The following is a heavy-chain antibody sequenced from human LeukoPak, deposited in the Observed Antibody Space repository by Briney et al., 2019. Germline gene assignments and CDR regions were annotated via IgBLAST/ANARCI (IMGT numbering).Heavy chain of an antibody. CDR1: GDSIRSDSYS. CDR3: ARDSTEWVAQHFDP. V-gene: IGHV4-61*01. D-gene: IGHD6-19*01. Sequence: PSETLSLTCTVSGDSIRSDSYSWGWIRQPPGKGLEWIGYIYYSGSTTYNPSLKSRVTISVDTSKNQFSLKLSSVTAADTAVYYCARDSTEWVAQHFDPWGQGILVTVSS. CDR2: IYYSGST. J-gene: IGHJ5*02.